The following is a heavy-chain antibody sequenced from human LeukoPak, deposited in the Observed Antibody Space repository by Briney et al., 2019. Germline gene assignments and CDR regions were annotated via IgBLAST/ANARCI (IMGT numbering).Heavy chain of an antibody. D-gene: IGHD3-22*01. CDR1: GFTFSSYE. J-gene: IGHJ4*02. CDR2: ISSNGSPI. CDR3: ARLSSRYYYDSSGYPY. Sequence: QPGGSLRLSCAASGFTFSSYEMNWVRQAPGKGLEWVSYISSNGSPIFYADSVKGRFTISRDNAKNSLYLQMNSLRAEDTAVYYCARLSSRYYYDSSGYPYWGQGTLVTVSS. V-gene: IGHV3-48*03.